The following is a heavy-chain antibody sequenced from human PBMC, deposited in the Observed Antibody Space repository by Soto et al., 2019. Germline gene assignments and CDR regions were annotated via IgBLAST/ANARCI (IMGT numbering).Heavy chain of an antibody. CDR1: GFTFSSYS. CDR3: ARHRYDLDAFDI. D-gene: IGHD2-2*01. V-gene: IGHV3-21*01. CDR2: ISSSSSYI. J-gene: IGHJ3*02. Sequence: VGSLRLSCAASGFTFSSYSMNWVRQAPGKGLEWVSSISSSSSYIYYADSVKGRFTISRDNAKNSLYLQMNSLRAEDTAVYYCARHRYDLDAFDIWGQGTMVTVSS.